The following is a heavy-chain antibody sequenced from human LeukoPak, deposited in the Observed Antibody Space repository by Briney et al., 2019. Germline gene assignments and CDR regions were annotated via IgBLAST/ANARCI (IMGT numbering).Heavy chain of an antibody. CDR1: GGAVSSFY. CDR2: FYYSGST. V-gene: IGHV4-59*08. D-gene: IGHD6-19*01. Sequence: SETLSLTCSVSGGAVSSFYWRWIRQSPGTGQEWIGYFYYSGSTKYNPSLKSRVTMSVDTSKNQLSLKLRSVTAADTAMYYCARHRFASAGILDYWGQGDLVTVSS. J-gene: IGHJ4*02. CDR3: ARHRFASAGILDY.